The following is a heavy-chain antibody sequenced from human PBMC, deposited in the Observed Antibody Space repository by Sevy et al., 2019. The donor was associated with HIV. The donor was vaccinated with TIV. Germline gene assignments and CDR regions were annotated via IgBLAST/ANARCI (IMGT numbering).Heavy chain of an antibody. CDR3: AKDLAYESSGYHDY. D-gene: IGHD3-22*01. J-gene: IGHJ4*02. Sequence: GGSLRLSCSASAFTFRSYAMNWVRQAPGKGLEWVSAITGNGGSTYYADSVKGRFTISRDNSKSTLYLQMNSLRAEDTALYYCAKDLAYESSGYHDYWGQGTLVTVSS. V-gene: IGHV3-23*01. CDR2: ITGNGGST. CDR1: AFTFRSYA.